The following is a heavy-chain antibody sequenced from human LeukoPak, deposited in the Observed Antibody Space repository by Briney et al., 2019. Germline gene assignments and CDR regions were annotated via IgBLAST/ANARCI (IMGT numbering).Heavy chain of an antibody. CDR1: GGSISSYY. Sequence: SETLSLTCTVSGGSISSYYWSWIRQPPGKGLEWIGYIYSSGSTNYNPTLKSRVTISVDTSKNQFSLKLSSVTAADTAVYYCARALTGSYYDHYYNYMDVWGKGTTVTVSS. J-gene: IGHJ6*03. V-gene: IGHV4-59*01. CDR3: ARALTGSYYDHYYNYMDV. CDR2: IYSSGST. D-gene: IGHD1-26*01.